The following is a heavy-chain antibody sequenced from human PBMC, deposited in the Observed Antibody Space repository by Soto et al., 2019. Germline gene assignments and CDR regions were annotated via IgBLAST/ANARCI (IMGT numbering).Heavy chain of an antibody. Sequence: EGRLLEHGGDLVQPGGSLRLSCEASGFTFSSYAMSWVHQAPGKGLEWVSVISGSGGSTNYADSVKGRFTISRDNFKNTLYLQMNSLRAGDTAVYYCAKDNEVFADSAGYFDYWGQGTLVTVSS. CDR1: GFTFSSYA. CDR2: ISGSGGST. CDR3: AKDNEVFADSAGYFDY. V-gene: IGHV3-23*01. J-gene: IGHJ4*02. D-gene: IGHD2-15*01.